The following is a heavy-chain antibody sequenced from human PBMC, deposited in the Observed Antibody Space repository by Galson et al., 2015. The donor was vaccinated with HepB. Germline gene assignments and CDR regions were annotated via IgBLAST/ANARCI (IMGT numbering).Heavy chain of an antibody. CDR1: GGSISSGDYY. V-gene: IGHV4-39*01. CDR2: IYSSGTT. J-gene: IGHJ5*02. Sequence: TLSLTCTVSGGSISSGDYYWAWVRQPPGKGLEWIGSIYSSGTTYYSTSLKSRVTISADTSKNQFSVKLSSVTAADTAVYYCARHPQGPWFDPWGQGTLVTVSS. CDR3: ARHPQGPWFDP.